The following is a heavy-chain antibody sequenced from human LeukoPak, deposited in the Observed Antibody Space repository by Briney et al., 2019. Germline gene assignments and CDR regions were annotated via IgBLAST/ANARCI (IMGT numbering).Heavy chain of an antibody. J-gene: IGHJ4*02. CDR3: ARRGYGSGSYEDY. V-gene: IGHV1-2*02. CDR2: INSHSGGT. Sequence: ASVKVSCKASGYTFTGYYMHRVRQAPGQGLEWMGWINSHSGGTNHAQKSHGRVTMTRDTSISTAYMELSRLTSDDTAVYYCARRGYGSGSYEDYWGQGTLVTVSS. D-gene: IGHD3-10*01. CDR1: GYTFTGYY.